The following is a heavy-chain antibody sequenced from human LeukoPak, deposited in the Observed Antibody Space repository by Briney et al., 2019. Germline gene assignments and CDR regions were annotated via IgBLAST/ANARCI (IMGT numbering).Heavy chain of an antibody. CDR1: GYTFTSYY. V-gene: IGHV1-46*01. Sequence: ASVTVSCKASGYTFTSYYMHWVRQAPGQGLEWMGIIHPSGGSTSYAQKFQGRVTMTRDTSTSTVYMELSSLRSEDTAVYYCARGIGYYYDSSGYLGFDYGGQGTLVTVSS. D-gene: IGHD3-22*01. CDR2: IHPSGGST. CDR3: ARGIGYYYDSSGYLGFDY. J-gene: IGHJ4*02.